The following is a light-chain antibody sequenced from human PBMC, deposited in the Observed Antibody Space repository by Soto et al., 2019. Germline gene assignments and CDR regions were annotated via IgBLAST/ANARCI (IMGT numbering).Light chain of an antibody. CDR3: SSYTSTSPL. V-gene: IGLV2-14*01. J-gene: IGLJ2*01. Sequence: QSVLTKAASVSGSPGQAITISRTGNSSDVGGYNYVSWYQQHPGKAPKLMIYDVSNRPSGVSNRFSGSKSGNTASLTISGLQAEDEADYYCSSYTSTSPLFGGGTQLTVL. CDR1: SSDVGGYNY. CDR2: DVS.